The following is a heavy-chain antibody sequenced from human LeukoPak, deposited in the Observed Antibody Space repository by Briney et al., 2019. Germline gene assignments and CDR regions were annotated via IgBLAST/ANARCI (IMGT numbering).Heavy chain of an antibody. Sequence: GGSLRLSCAASGFTFSTYWMSWVRQAPGTGLEWVANIRQDGSEKHYVDSVKGRFSISRDNAKNSVYLQMSSLRADDTAYYYCARGSGYKWFDSWGQGTLVTVSS. D-gene: IGHD3-10*01. CDR3: ARGSGYKWFDS. CDR2: IRQDGSEK. CDR1: GFTFSTYW. J-gene: IGHJ5*01. V-gene: IGHV3-7*01.